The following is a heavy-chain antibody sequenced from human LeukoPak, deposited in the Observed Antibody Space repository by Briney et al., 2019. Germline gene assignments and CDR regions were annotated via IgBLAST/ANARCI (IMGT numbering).Heavy chain of an antibody. D-gene: IGHD3-22*01. Sequence: SETLSLTCTVSGGSISSYYWSWIRRPPGKGLEWIGYIYYSGSTNYKPSLKSRVTISVDTSKNQFSLKLSSVTAADTAVYYCARVTGYMIEDYFDYWGQGTLVTVSS. CDR2: IYYSGST. CDR3: ARVTGYMIEDYFDY. J-gene: IGHJ4*02. CDR1: GGSISSYY. V-gene: IGHV4-59*01.